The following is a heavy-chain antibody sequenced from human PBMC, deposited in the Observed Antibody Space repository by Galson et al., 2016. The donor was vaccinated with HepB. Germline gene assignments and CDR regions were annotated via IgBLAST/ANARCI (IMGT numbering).Heavy chain of an antibody. D-gene: IGHD3-16*01. V-gene: IGHV3-23*01. CDR1: GFSFSTSG. CDR2: ITGSGAAT. Sequence: SLRLSCAASGFSFSTSGMSWVRQTPGRGLEWVSGITGSGAATHYADSVRGRFTISRDNPKNTLYLYMNSLRVGDTAVYYRGKHGGFDYWGQGALVTVSS. J-gene: IGHJ4*02. CDR3: GKHGGFDY.